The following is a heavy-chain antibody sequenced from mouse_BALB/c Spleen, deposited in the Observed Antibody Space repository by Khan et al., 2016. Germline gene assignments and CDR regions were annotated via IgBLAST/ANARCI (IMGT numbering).Heavy chain of an antibody. CDR3: ARDLYYAMDY. CDR2: IRNKANGYTT. Sequence: EVELVESGGGLVQPGGSLRLSCATTGFTFTDYYMSWVRQPPGKALEWLGFIRNKANGYTTEYSASVKGRFTISSDNSQSILYLQMNTLRAEDSASYYCARDLYYAMDYWGQGTSVTVSS. V-gene: IGHV7-3*02. J-gene: IGHJ4*01. CDR1: GFTFTDYY.